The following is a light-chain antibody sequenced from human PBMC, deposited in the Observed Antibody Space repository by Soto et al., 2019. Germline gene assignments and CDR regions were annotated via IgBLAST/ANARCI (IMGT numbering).Light chain of an antibody. Sequence: EIVLTQSPGTLSLSPGERATLSCRASQSVRNNYLSWFQQKPGQAPRLLIYSASIRATGIPDRFSGSGSATDLNLTVSRLEPEDFGVYYCLQFGSTPSTFGQGTRLEIK. CDR3: LQFGSTPST. J-gene: IGKJ5*01. CDR1: QSVRNNY. V-gene: IGKV3-20*01. CDR2: SAS.